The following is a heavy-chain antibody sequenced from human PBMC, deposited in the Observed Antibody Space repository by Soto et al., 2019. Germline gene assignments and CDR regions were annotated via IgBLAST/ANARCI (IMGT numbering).Heavy chain of an antibody. CDR3: ARGGAMPDAGKTFDP. CDR1: GGSFSGYY. V-gene: IGHV4-34*01. J-gene: IGHJ5*02. D-gene: IGHD2-2*01. Sequence: SETLSLTCAVYGGSFSGYYWSWIRQPPGKGLEWIGEINHSGSTNYNPSLKSRVTISVDTSKNQFSLKLSSVTAADTAVHYCARGGAMPDAGKTFDPWGQGTLVTVSS. CDR2: INHSGST.